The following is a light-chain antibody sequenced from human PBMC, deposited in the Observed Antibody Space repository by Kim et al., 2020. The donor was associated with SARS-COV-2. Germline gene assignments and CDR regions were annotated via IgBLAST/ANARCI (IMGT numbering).Light chain of an antibody. CDR2: SAS. CDR1: QRVFTY. V-gene: IGKV1-39*01. J-gene: IGKJ2*01. Sequence: AAVGDRMTITCQASQRVFTYLNWYQQKAGKAPKIVISSASKWQSGVPARLSGSGSGTDFTLNISRMQPEDVAYYYCQNSKRPPKNFAQGTKLEI. CDR3: QNSKRPPKN.